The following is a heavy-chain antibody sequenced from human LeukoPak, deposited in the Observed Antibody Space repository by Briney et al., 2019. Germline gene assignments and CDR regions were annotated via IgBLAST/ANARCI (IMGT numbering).Heavy chain of an antibody. CDR3: ARGLGDTFFDY. J-gene: IGHJ4*02. D-gene: IGHD3-16*01. V-gene: IGHV3-48*01. CDR1: GFIFGDYT. CDR2: ISRTSSTI. Sequence: GGSLRLSCAASGFIFGDYTVNWVRQAPGKGREWISYISRTSSTIYYADSVKGRFTISRDNAKTPLYLQMNGLRAEDTAVYYCARGLGDTFFDYWGQGTLVAVSS.